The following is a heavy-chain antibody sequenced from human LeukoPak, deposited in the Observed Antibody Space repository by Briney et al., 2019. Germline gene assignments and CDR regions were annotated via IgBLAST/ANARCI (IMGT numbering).Heavy chain of an antibody. D-gene: IGHD3-16*02. CDR3: ATDRAGGVIVFTGFDP. CDR1: GFTFSSSG. V-gene: IGHV1-24*01. J-gene: IGHJ5*02. Sequence: GGSLRLSCAASGFTFSSSGMHWVRQAPGKGLEWMGGFDPEDGETIYAQKFQGRVTMTEDTSTDTAYMELSSLRSEDTAVYYCATDRAGGVIVFTGFDPWGQGTLVTVSS. CDR2: FDPEDGET.